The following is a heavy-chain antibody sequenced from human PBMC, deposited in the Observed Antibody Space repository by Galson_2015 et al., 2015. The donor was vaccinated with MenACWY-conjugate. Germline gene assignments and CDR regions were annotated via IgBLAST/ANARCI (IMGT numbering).Heavy chain of an antibody. V-gene: IGHV3-7*03. CDR3: ARDTRGHFDY. CDR1: GFTFSSYW. CDR2: IKQDGREE. Sequence: SLRLSCAVSGFTFSSYWMSWVRQAPGKGLEWVANIKQDGREENYVDSVKGRFTISRDNAGNSVYLQMDSLRVEDTAVYYCARDTRGHFDYWGQGTLVTFSS. J-gene: IGHJ4*02.